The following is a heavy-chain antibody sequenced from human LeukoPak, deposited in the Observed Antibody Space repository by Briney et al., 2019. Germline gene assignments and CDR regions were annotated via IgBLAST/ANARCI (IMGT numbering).Heavy chain of an antibody. J-gene: IGHJ6*03. V-gene: IGHV3-74*01. CDR2: IYTDGSST. CDR3: ARGSASGASNYYYYMDV. Sequence: GGSLRLSCAASGFTFSNYWMHWFRQAPGKGLVWVSRIYTDGSSTTYADSVKGRFTISRDNARNALYLQMNSLRAEDTAVYYCARGSASGASNYYYYMDVWGKGTTVTVSS. D-gene: IGHD2-21*01. CDR1: GFTFSNYW.